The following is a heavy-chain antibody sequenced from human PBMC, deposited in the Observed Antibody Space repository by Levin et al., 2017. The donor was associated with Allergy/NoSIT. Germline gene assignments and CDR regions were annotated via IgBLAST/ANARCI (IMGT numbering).Heavy chain of an antibody. V-gene: IGHV3-7*01. CDR1: GFTFSSYW. CDR2: IKQDGSEQ. CDR3: ARLHDYSDFDY. J-gene: IGHJ4*02. Sequence: GGSLRLSCAASGFTFSSYWMSWVRQAPGKGLEWVANIKQDGSEQYYVDSVKGRFTISRDNAKNSLYLQMNSLRAEDTAVYYCARLHDYSDFDYWGQGTLVTVSS. D-gene: IGHD4-11*01.